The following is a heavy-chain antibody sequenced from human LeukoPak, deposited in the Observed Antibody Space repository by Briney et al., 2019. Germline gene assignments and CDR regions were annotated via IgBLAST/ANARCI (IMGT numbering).Heavy chain of an antibody. CDR3: AKGRGGLTMEFDY. V-gene: IGHV3-30-3*01. J-gene: IGHJ4*02. CDR2: ISYDGTNK. CDR1: GFTFSSYA. D-gene: IGHD3-16*01. Sequence: GKSLRLSCAASGFTFSSYAINWVRQAPGKGLEWVAVISYDGTNKNYADSVKGRFTISRDSSKNTVYLEMNSLRGAGTALYYCAKGRGGLTMEFDYWGQGTLVTVSS.